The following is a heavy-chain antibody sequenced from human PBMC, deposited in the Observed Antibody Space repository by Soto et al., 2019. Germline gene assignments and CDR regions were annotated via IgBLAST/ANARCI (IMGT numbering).Heavy chain of an antibody. CDR1: GFRFSAYW. V-gene: IGHV3-7*01. Sequence: EVQLVESGGDLVQPGGSLRLSCAASGFRFSAYWMSWVRQAPGKGLERVAHIKQDGSEKYYVDSGKGRFTISRDNAKNSLYLQMNSLRAEDTAVYYCATSRDYAFDIWGQGTMVTVSS. J-gene: IGHJ3*02. CDR3: ATSRDYAFDI. CDR2: IKQDGSEK.